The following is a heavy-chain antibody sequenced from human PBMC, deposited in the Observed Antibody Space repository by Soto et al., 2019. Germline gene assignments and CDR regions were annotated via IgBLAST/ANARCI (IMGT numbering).Heavy chain of an antibody. D-gene: IGHD3-10*01. V-gene: IGHV3-21*01. CDR1: GFTFSSYS. CDR3: ARPSGHYYYYYYMDV. J-gene: IGHJ6*03. CDR2: ISSSSSYI. Sequence: EVQLVESGGGLVKPGGSLRLSCAASGFTFSSYSMNWFRQAPGKGLEWVSSISSSSSYIYYADSVKGRFTIPRDNAKNSLYLQMNSLRAEDTAVYYCARPSGHYYYYYYMDVWGKGTTVTVSS.